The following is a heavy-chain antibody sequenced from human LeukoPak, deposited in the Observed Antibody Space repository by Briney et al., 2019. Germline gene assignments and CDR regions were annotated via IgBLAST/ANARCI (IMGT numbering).Heavy chain of an antibody. Sequence: ASVKVSCKASGYTFTGYYMHWVRQAPGQGLEWMGLINPNSGGTNYAQKFQGRVTMTRDTSISTAYMELSRLRSDDTAVYYCARDGSGQQLVEVDYWGQGTLVTVSS. J-gene: IGHJ4*02. D-gene: IGHD6-13*01. V-gene: IGHV1-2*02. CDR2: INPNSGGT. CDR1: GYTFTGYY. CDR3: ARDGSGQQLVEVDY.